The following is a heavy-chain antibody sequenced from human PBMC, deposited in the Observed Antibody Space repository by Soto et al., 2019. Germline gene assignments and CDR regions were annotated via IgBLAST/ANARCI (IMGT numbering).Heavy chain of an antibody. CDR1: GFTFRSHA. CDR2: ISGSSGSA. CDR3: AKAQTSITIFGVVITPMDV. V-gene: IGHV3-23*01. Sequence: PGGSLRLSCAASGFTFRSHAMSWVRQAPGKELEWVSAISGSSGSAYYADSVKGKFTISRDNSKNTLYLQMNSLRAEDTAVYYCAKAQTSITIFGVVITPMDVWGQGTTVTVSS. D-gene: IGHD3-3*01. J-gene: IGHJ6*02.